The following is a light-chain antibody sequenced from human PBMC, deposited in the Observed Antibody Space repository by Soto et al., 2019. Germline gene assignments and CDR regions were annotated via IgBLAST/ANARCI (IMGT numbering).Light chain of an antibody. V-gene: IGKV3-20*01. CDR2: GAS. J-gene: IGKJ1*01. Sequence: EIVLTQSPGTLSLSPGERATLSCRASQSVSSRYLGWYQQKPGHAPRLLIYGASSRATGIPDRFSGSGSGTDFTLTISRLEPEDFAVYYCQQYGSSPWTFGQGTKVEIK. CDR3: QQYGSSPWT. CDR1: QSVSSRY.